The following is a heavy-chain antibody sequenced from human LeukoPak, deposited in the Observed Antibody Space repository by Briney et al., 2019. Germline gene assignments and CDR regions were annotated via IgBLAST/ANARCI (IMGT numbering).Heavy chain of an antibody. J-gene: IGHJ4*02. CDR1: GFTFSSYG. V-gene: IGHV3-33*01. D-gene: IGHD3-10*01. CDR2: IWYDGSNK. CDR3: ARDSGYYGSANYFDY. Sequence: GGSLRLSCAASGFTFSSYGMHWVRQAPGKGLEWVAVIWYDGSNKYYADSVKGRFTISRDNSKNTLYLQMNSLRAEDTAVYYCARDSGYYGSANYFDYWGQRTLVTVSS.